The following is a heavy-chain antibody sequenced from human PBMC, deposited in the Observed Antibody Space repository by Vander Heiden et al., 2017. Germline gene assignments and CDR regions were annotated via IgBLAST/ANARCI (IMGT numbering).Heavy chain of an antibody. Sequence: QVQLVESGGGVVQPGRSLRLYCAASGFTFSSYGMHGVRRAPGKGLEWVAVIWYDGSNKYYADSVKGRFTISRDNSKNTLYLQMNSLRAEDTAVYYCARVGPGYSSSWYRWYFDYWGQGTLVTVSS. D-gene: IGHD6-13*01. V-gene: IGHV3-33*01. CDR1: GFTFSSYG. J-gene: IGHJ4*02. CDR2: IWYDGSNK. CDR3: ARVGPGYSSSWYRWYFDY.